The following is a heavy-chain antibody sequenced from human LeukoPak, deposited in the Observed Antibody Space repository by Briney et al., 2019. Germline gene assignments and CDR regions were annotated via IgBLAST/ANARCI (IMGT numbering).Heavy chain of an antibody. V-gene: IGHV4-59*01. D-gene: IGHD6-19*01. CDR2: IYYSGST. Sequence: PSETLSLTCTVSGGSISSYYWSWIRQSPGKGLEWIGYIYYSGSTNYNPSLKGRVTISVDTSKNQFSLKLSSVTAADTAVYYCARASGWYPNFDYWGQGTLVTVSS. CDR1: GGSISSYY. CDR3: ARASGWYPNFDY. J-gene: IGHJ4*02.